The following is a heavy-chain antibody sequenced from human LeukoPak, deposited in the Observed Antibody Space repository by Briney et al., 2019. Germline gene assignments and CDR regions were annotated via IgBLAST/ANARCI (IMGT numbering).Heavy chain of an antibody. CDR3: ARQTQGYQLLSCDYYYYMDV. J-gene: IGHJ6*03. CDR2: IHYSGST. Sequence: SETLSLTCTFSFGSFSSSSYYWGWIRQPPGKGLGGIGSIHYSGSTYYKPSLKSRVTISVDPSKNHFSLKLSSVTAADTAVYYCARQTQGYQLLSCDYYYYMDVWGKGTTVTVSS. D-gene: IGHD2-2*01. CDR1: FGSFSSSSYY. V-gene: IGHV4-39*01.